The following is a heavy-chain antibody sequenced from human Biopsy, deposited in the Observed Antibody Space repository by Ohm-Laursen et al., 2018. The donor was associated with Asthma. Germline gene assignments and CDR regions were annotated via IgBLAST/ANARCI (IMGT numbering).Heavy chain of an antibody. CDR3: ARTFHFWSPYHAEHYQL. V-gene: IGHV3-7*01. J-gene: IGHJ1*01. CDR2: IKHDGSEK. D-gene: IGHD3-3*02. Sequence: SLRLSCTASGFTFGDYWMSWVRQVPGKGLEWVANIKHDGSEKNHVDSLKGRFTISRDNAKNSLYLQMNSLRAEDTDVYYRARTFHFWSPYHAEHYQLWGQGTLVTASS. CDR1: GFTFGDYW.